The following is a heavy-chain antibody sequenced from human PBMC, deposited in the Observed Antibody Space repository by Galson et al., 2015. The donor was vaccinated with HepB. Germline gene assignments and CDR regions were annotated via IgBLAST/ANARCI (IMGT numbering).Heavy chain of an antibody. D-gene: IGHD3-10*02. V-gene: IGHV1-18*01. J-gene: IGHJ3*02. CDR1: GYTFTRNG. CDR3: ARDVRYAFEM. CDR2: ISTNSGNT. Sequence: SVKVSCKASGYTFTRNGISWVRQAPGQGLEWMGWISTNSGNTYYAQKFQDRLIMTTEGSTSTVDMELRSLTSDDTAFYYCARDVRYAFEMWGQGTRVTVS.